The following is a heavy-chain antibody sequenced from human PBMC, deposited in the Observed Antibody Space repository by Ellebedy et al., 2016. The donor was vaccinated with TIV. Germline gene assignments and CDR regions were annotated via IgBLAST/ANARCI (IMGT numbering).Heavy chain of an antibody. CDR3: ARVLIDCSGGSCYSKPYYFDY. V-gene: IGHV1-3*01. J-gene: IGHJ4*02. CDR1: GYTFTSYA. CDR2: INAGNGNT. Sequence: ASVKVSCKASGYTFTSYAVHWVRQAPGQRMEWMGWINAGNGNTKYSQKFQGRVTITRDTSASTDYMELSSLRSEDTDVYYCARVLIDCSGGSCYSKPYYFDYWGQGTLVTVSS. D-gene: IGHD2-15*01.